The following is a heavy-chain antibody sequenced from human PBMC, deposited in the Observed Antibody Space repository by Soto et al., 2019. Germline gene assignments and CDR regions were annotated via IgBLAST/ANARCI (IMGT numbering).Heavy chain of an antibody. D-gene: IGHD2-15*01. CDR1: GYTFTNSD. V-gene: IGHV1-8*01. J-gene: IGHJ4*02. CDR3: ARGPHCSGGICYYGLDN. CDR2: MNPDSGHA. Sequence: ASVKVSCKASGYTFTNSDINWVRQAPGQGLEWMGWMNPDSGHAAYAQKYQGRVTLTTSTSTSTVYMEMRSLGSEDTAVYYCARGPHCSGGICYYGLDNWGQGTLVTVS.